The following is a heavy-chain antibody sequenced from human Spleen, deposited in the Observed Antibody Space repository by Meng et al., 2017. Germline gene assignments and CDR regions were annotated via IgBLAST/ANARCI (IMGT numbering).Heavy chain of an antibody. CDR2: LGHSGFT. V-gene: IGHV4-39*01. CDR3: VRSRAWVRTGFDP. Sequence: QPQLQESGPGLVKPSETLSLTRIVSGDSISSSDSYWGWIRQSPGRGLEWIGSLGHSGFTYYTPSLESRVTVSVDTSRSQFSLELTSVTAADTAVYYCVRSRAWVRTGFDPWGQGTLVTVSS. J-gene: IGHJ5*02. D-gene: IGHD1/OR15-1a*01. CDR1: GDSISSSDSY.